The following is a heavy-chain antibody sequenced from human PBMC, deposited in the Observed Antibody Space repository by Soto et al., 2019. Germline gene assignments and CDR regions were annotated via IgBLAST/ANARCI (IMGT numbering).Heavy chain of an antibody. CDR2: IYSGANT. CDR1: GFTVSSNY. CDR3: AAATVRY. J-gene: IGHJ4*02. Sequence: EVQLVESGGGLIQPGGSMTLSCTASGFTVSSNYLTWVRQAPGKGLEWVSVIYSGANTYYAGSVKGRFTSSRDKSNTTLYLQMSSLRAEDTAVSYCAAATVRYSGQGTLVTVSS. V-gene: IGHV3-53*01. D-gene: IGHD1-1*01.